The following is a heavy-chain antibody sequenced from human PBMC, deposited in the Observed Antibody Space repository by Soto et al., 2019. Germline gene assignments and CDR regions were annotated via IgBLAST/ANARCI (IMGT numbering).Heavy chain of an antibody. V-gene: IGHV4-30-4*01. J-gene: IGHJ5*02. CDR3: ARTRGGDSGDYASLFDR. CDR2: IHDSGNT. CDR1: GGSVSIGDYL. D-gene: IGHD4-17*01. Sequence: SETLSLTCTVFGGSVSIGDYLWSWIRQRPGKGLEWIGYIHDSGNTYYNPSLKSRVTISLDTSKNQFSLKVTSMTAADTAVYFCARTRGGDSGDYASLFDRWGQGNLVTVSS.